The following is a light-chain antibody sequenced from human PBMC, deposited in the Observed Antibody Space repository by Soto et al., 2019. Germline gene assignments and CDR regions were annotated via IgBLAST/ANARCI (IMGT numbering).Light chain of an antibody. V-gene: IGKV4-1*01. J-gene: IGKJ1*01. CDR1: QRILYTSDNRNY. CDR2: WAS. Sequence: DIVMTQSPDSLAVSLGERATINCKSSQRILYTSDNRNYLAWYQRKPGQPPKLLISWASTREDGVPDRFSGSGSGTDFTLTISSLQAEDVAVYYCQQYFTTHWTFGQGTKVEIK. CDR3: QQYFTTHWT.